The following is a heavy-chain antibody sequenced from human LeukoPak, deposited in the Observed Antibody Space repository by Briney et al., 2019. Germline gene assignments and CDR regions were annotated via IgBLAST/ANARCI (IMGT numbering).Heavy chain of an antibody. CDR2: IYSGGST. D-gene: IGHD3-3*01. J-gene: IGHJ4*02. CDR3: ARRRYDFWSGESN. V-gene: IGHV3-53*01. CDR1: GFTVSSNY. Sequence: GGSLRLSCAASGFTVSSNYMTWVRQAPGKGLEWVSVIYSGGSTYYADSVKGRFTISRDNAKNSLYLQMNSLRAEDTAVYYCARRRYDFWSGESNWGQGTLVTVSS.